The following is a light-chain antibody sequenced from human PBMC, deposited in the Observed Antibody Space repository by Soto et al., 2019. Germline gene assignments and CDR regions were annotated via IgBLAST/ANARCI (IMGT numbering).Light chain of an antibody. CDR3: QQYNSYSPT. CDR1: QSISVW. V-gene: IGKV1-5*03. CDR2: KAS. J-gene: IGKJ1*01. Sequence: DIQMTQSPSTLSASVGDRVTITCRASQSISVWLAWYQQKAGKAPNLLIYKASRLESGVPSRFSGSGSETEFTLTISGLQPGDSATYYCQQYNSYSPTFGQGTQVDIK.